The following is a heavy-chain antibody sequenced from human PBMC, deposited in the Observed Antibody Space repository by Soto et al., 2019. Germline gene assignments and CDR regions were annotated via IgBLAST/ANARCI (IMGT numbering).Heavy chain of an antibody. V-gene: IGHV2-70*01. J-gene: IGHJ4*02. Sequence: GSGPTLVNPTQTLTLTCTFSGFSLSTSGMCVSWIRQPPGKALEWLALIDWDDDKYYSTSLKTRLTISKDTSKNQVVLTMTNMDPVDTATYYCARINFWGSAYNLEFDYWGQGTLVTVSS. CDR1: GFSLSTSGMC. CDR3: ARINFWGSAYNLEFDY. CDR2: IDWDDDK. D-gene: IGHD3-3*01.